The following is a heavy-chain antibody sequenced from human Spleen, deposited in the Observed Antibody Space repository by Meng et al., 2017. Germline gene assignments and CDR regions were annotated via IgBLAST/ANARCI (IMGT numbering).Heavy chain of an antibody. D-gene: IGHD3-10*01. CDR2: ISSSSAYI. J-gene: IGHJ6*02. V-gene: IGHV3-21*01. Sequence: GESLKISCAASGFTFSRYSMNWVRQAPGKGLEWVSSISSSSAYIYYADSLKGRFTISRDNAENSLFLQMNRLTAEDTAVYYCVRDSGDGNYYYSYDMDLWGQGTTVTVSS. CDR1: GFTFSRYS. CDR3: VRDSGDGNYYYSYDMDL.